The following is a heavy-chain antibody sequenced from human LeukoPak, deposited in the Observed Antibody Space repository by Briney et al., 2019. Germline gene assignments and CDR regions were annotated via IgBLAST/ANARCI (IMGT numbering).Heavy chain of an antibody. CDR1: GYTFTSYG. D-gene: IGHD3-10*01. CDR2: ISAYNGNT. Sequence: ASVKVSCKASGYTFTSYGISWVRQAPGQGLEWMGWISAYNGNTNYAQKLQGRVTMTTDTSTSTAYMELRSLRSDDTAVYYCARNTYYYGSGSYYNNWFDPWGQGTLVTVSS. V-gene: IGHV1-18*01. CDR3: ARNTYYYGSGSYYNNWFDP. J-gene: IGHJ5*02.